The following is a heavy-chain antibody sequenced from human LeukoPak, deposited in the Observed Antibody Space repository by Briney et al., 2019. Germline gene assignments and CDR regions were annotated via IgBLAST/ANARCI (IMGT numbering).Heavy chain of an antibody. CDR1: GFTFSSYS. J-gene: IGHJ4*02. Sequence: GGSLRLSCAASGFTFSSYSMNWVRQAPGKGLEWVSSISSSSSYIYYADSVKGRFTISRDNAKNSLYLQMNSLRAEDTAVYYCAREEVEAAGTFDYWGQGTLVTVSS. CDR2: ISSSSSYI. D-gene: IGHD2-15*01. CDR3: AREEVEAAGTFDY. V-gene: IGHV3-21*01.